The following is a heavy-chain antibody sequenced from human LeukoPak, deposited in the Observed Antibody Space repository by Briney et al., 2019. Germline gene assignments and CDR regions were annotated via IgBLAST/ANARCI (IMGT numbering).Heavy chain of an antibody. V-gene: IGHV1-18*04. Sequence: GASVKVSCKASGYTFTGYYMHWVRQAPGQGLEWMGWISAYNGNTNYAQKLQGRVTMTTDTSTSTAYMELRSLRSDDTAVYYCARGSHGPLDAFDIWGQGTMVTVSS. CDR1: GYTFTGYY. J-gene: IGHJ3*02. D-gene: IGHD3-10*01. CDR2: ISAYNGNT. CDR3: ARGSHGPLDAFDI.